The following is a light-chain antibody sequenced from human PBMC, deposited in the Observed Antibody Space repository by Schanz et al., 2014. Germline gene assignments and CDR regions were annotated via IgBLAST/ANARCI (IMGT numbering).Light chain of an antibody. CDR1: SSDIGNYNL. CDR3: QSYDSSLSGSGV. CDR2: EVS. J-gene: IGLJ2*01. Sequence: QSVLTQPASVSGSPGQSITISCTGTSSDIGNYNLVSWYQQHPGKAPKVMIYEVSKWPSGVSNRFSGSKSGNTASLTISGRRAEDEADYYCQSYDSSLSGSGVFGGGTKLTVL. V-gene: IGLV2-23*02.